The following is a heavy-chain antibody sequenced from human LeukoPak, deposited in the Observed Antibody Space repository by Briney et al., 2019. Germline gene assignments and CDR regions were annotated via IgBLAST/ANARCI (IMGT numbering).Heavy chain of an antibody. CDR1: RFTFSSYS. D-gene: IGHD2-15*01. Sequence: GGSLRLSCAASRFTFSSYSMNWVRQAPGKGLEWVSSISSSGSYIYYADSVKGRFTISRDNAKNSLYLQMNSLRPEDTAVYYCAKKENQGYCDTANCYVFDYWGQGTLVTVSS. J-gene: IGHJ4*02. V-gene: IGHV3-21*01. CDR2: ISSSGSYI. CDR3: AKKENQGYCDTANCYVFDY.